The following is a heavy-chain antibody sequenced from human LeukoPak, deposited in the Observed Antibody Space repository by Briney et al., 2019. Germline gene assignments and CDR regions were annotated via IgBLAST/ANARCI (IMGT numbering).Heavy chain of an antibody. Sequence: PGGSLRLSCAASGLTFSDYSMSWVRRAPGRGLYYVSHISSSGSDIYYVDSVKGRFTISRDNAKNSLYLQMNSLRAEDTAVYYCAKDDWGYWGQGTLVTVSS. V-gene: IGHV3-11*01. CDR3: AKDDWGY. CDR1: GLTFSDYS. J-gene: IGHJ4*02. CDR2: ISSSGSDI. D-gene: IGHD2-21*01.